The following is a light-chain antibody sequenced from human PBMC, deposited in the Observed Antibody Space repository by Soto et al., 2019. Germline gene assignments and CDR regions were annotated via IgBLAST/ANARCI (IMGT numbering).Light chain of an antibody. Sequence: QSVLTQPASVFGSPGQSITISCTGTSSDVGSYNLVSWYQQHPGNAPKLMIYEGSKRPSGVSNRFFGSKSGNTASLTISGLQAEDEADYYCCSFARGSTLVFGGGTKVTVL. V-gene: IGLV2-23*01. CDR1: SSDVGSYNL. J-gene: IGLJ3*02. CDR2: EGS. CDR3: CSFARGSTLV.